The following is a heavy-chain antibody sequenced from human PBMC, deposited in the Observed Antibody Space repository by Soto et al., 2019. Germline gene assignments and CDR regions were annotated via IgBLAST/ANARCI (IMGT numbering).Heavy chain of an antibody. CDR3: ATARWYDAFDV. D-gene: IGHD2-15*01. CDR1: GFFISSGNY. V-gene: IGHV4-38-2*01. Sequence: XGILSLTFAVSGFFISSGNYWGWVRKPPGKGLEWIGSIFHGGNTYYNPSLKSRVTISVDMSKNQFSLKLNSVTAADTAVYYCATARWYDAFDVWGQGTVVTVSS. J-gene: IGHJ3*01. CDR2: IFHGGNT.